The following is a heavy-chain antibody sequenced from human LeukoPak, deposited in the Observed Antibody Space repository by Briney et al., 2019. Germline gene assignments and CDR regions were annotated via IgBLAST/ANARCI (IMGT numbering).Heavy chain of an antibody. D-gene: IGHD3-9*01. J-gene: IGHJ3*02. CDR2: IKSKTDGGTT. CDR1: GFTFSNSW. CDR3: TTDLAADYFNRDAFDI. V-gene: IGHV3-15*01. Sequence: GGSLTLSCAASGFTFSNSWMSWLRQAPGKELEWVGRIKSKTDGGTTDYAAPVKGRFTISRDDSKNTLYLQMNSLKTEDTAVYYCTTDLAADYFNRDAFDIWGQGTMVTVPS.